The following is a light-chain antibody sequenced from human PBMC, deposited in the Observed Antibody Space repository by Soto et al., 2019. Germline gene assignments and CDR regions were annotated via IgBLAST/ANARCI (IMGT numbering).Light chain of an antibody. CDR1: QNINNL. J-gene: IGKJ2*01. V-gene: IGKV1-5*03. CDR3: QHYYTYPYT. Sequence: DIQMTQSPSTLSASVGGRVTISCRASQNINNLLAWYQQKPGKAPKLLIYKASSLESGVPSRFSGCGSGTDFTLTISSLQPDDVATYYCQHYYTYPYTFGQGTKLEIK. CDR2: KAS.